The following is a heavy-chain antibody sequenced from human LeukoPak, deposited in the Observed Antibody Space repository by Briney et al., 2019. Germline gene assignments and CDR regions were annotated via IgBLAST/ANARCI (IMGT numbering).Heavy chain of an antibody. CDR1: GFTFSSYA. Sequence: GGSLRLSCAASGFTFSSYAMSWVRQAPGKGLEWVSAISGSGGSTYYADSVKGRFTISRDNSKNMLSLQMNSLRAEDTAVYYCAKGISGRTTVTTFDYWGQGTLVTVSS. J-gene: IGHJ4*02. CDR2: ISGSGGST. V-gene: IGHV3-23*01. D-gene: IGHD4-17*01. CDR3: AKGISGRTTVTTFDY.